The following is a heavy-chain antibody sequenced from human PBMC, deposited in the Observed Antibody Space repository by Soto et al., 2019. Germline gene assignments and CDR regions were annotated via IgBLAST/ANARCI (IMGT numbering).Heavy chain of an antibody. CDR1: GDSISSSSSH. Sequence: SETLSLTCTVSGDSISSSSSHWGWTRQPPGKGLEYIGSVYYGGAIFYSGNIYYNPSLKSRVTISVDTSKNQFSLRLSSVTAADTGVYYCVRYDRINMKPYSPEGFHIWGQGTMVTVSS. D-gene: IGHD3-3*02. CDR3: VRYDRINMKPYSPEGFHI. V-gene: IGHV4-39*01. J-gene: IGHJ3*02. CDR2: VYYGGAIFYSGNI.